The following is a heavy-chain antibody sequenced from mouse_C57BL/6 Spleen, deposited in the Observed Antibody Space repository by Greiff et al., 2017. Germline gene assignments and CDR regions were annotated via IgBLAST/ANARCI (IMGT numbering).Heavy chain of an antibody. J-gene: IGHJ2*01. D-gene: IGHD2-5*01. CDR1: GFTFSNYW. Sequence: EVKVEESGGGFVQPGGSMKLSCVASGFTFSNYWMHWVRQSPEKGLEWVGQIRLNSDNYATHSAEYVKGRLTISRDDSKSSVYLQMNNLRAADTGIYYCTYSNDDYWGQGTTLTVSS. V-gene: IGHV6-3*01. CDR2: IRLNSDNYAT. CDR3: TYSNDDY.